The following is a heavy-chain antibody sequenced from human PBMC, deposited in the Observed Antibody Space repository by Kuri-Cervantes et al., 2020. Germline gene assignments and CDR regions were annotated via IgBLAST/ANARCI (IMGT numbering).Heavy chain of an antibody. D-gene: IGHD3-10*01. CDR3: AREAITMVRGVIITRAFDI. CDR1: GFTFSNYG. CDR2: IRYDENNK. V-gene: IGHV3-30*02. Sequence: GESLKISCAASGFTFSNYGMHWVRQAPGKGLEWVAFIRYDENNKYYADSVKGRFTISRDNSRDTLDLQMNSLRAEDTAVYYCAREAITMVRGVIITRAFDIWGQGTMVTVSS. J-gene: IGHJ3*02.